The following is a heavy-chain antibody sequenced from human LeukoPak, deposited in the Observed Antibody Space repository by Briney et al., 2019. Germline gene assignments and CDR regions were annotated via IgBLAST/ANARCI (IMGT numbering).Heavy chain of an antibody. J-gene: IGHJ4*02. CDR3: ARSLTAAAGNLGY. CDR2: IKQDGSEK. Sequence: GGSLRLSCVGSGFTFTTYWMSWVRQAPGKGLEWVANIKQDGSEKYYVDSVKGRFTISRDNANNSLYLQMNSLRAEDTAVYYCARSLTAAAGNLGYWGQGTLITVFS. CDR1: GFTFTTYW. V-gene: IGHV3-7*01. D-gene: IGHD6-13*01.